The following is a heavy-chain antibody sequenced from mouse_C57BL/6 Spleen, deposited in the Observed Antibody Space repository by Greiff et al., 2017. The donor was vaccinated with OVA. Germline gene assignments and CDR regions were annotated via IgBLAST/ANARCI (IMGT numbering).Heavy chain of an antibody. Sequence: EVLLQQSGAELVRPGASVKLSCTASGFTIKDDYMYWVKQSPEQGLEWIGWIDHENGDTEYASNLQGKATITADTASNTAYLQLSSLTSEDTAMYYCASAGIYDNYGGFAYWGQGTLVTVSA. CDR1: GFTIKDDY. D-gene: IGHD2-1*01. CDR2: IDHENGDT. CDR3: ASAGIYDNYGGFAY. V-gene: IGHV14-4*01. J-gene: IGHJ3*01.